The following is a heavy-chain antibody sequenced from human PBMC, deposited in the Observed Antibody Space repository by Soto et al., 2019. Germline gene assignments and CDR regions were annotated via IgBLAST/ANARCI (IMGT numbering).Heavy chain of an antibody. CDR1: GFTFSSYG. CDR3: AKEKVVAATPGDY. J-gene: IGHJ4*02. D-gene: IGHD2-15*01. Sequence: GGSLRLSCAASGFTFSSYGMHWVRQAPGKGLEWVAVISYDGSNKYYADSVKGRFTISRDNSKNTLYLQMNSLRAEDTAVYYCAKEKVVAATPGDYWGQGTLVTVS. CDR2: ISYDGSNK. V-gene: IGHV3-30*18.